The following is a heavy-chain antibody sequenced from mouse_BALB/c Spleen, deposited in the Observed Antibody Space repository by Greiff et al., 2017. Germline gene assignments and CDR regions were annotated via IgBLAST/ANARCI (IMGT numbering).Heavy chain of an antibody. CDR3: ARSGGSSYGFAY. D-gene: IGHD1-1*01. Sequence: EVQLKESGGGLVQPGGSRKLSCAASGFTFSSFGMHWVRQAPEKGLEWVAYISSGSSTIYYADTVKGRFTISRDNPKNTLFLQMTSLRSEDTAMYYCARSGGSSYGFAYWGQGTLVTVSA. CDR2: ISSGSSTI. J-gene: IGHJ3*01. CDR1: GFTFSSFG. V-gene: IGHV5-17*02.